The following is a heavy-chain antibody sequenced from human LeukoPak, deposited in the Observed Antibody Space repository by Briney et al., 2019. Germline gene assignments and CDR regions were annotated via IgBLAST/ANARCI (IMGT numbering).Heavy chain of an antibody. J-gene: IGHJ4*02. CDR2: ISSNGGST. Sequence: GGSLRLSCSVSGFGFTFNTYAMHWVRQAPGKGLEYVAAISSNGGSTDYADSVKGRFTISRDNFKNTLYLQMSSLRAEDTAVYYCVNPPGCCSSTSCPGIDYWGQGTLVTVSS. D-gene: IGHD2-2*01. CDR1: GFGFTFNTYA. V-gene: IGHV3-64D*06. CDR3: VNPPGCCSSTSCPGIDY.